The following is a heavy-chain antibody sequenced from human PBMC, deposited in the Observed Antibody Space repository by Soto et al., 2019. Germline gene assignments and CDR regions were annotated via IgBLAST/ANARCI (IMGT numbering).Heavy chain of an antibody. Sequence: EVQLVESGGGLVKPGGSLRLSCAASGFTFSNAWMSWVRQAPGKGLEWVGRIKSKTDGGTTDYAAPVKGRFTISRDDSKNTLYLQMNSLKTEDTAVYYCTTTPGYSSSWYKPDYWGQGTLVTVSS. J-gene: IGHJ4*02. D-gene: IGHD6-13*01. CDR3: TTTPGYSSSWYKPDY. CDR1: GFTFSNAW. CDR2: IKSKTDGGTT. V-gene: IGHV3-15*01.